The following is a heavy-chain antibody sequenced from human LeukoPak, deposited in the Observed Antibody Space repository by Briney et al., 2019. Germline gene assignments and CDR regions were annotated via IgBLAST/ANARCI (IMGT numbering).Heavy chain of an antibody. V-gene: IGHV1-24*01. J-gene: IGHJ4*02. Sequence: ASVKVSCKVSGYTLTELSMHWVRQAPGKGLEWMGGFDPEDGETIYAQKFQGRVTMTEDTSTDTAYMELSSLRSEDTAVYYCARVGYDYVWGSYRFDYWGQGTLVTVSS. CDR2: FDPEDGET. CDR3: ARVGYDYVWGSYRFDY. D-gene: IGHD3-16*02. CDR1: GYTLTELS.